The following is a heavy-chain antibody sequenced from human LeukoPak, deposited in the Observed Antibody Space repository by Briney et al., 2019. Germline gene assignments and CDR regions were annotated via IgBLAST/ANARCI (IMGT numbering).Heavy chain of an antibody. D-gene: IGHD4-11*01. CDR3: ARDIPMTTVITEGY. J-gene: IGHJ4*02. CDR2: ISYSGST. CDR1: GGSISSGGYY. Sequence: PSETLSLTCTVSGGSISSGGYYWSWIRQHPGKGLEWIGCISYSGSTYYNPSLKSRVTISVDTSKNQFSLKLSSVTAADTAVYYCARDIPMTTVITEGYWGQGTLVTVSS. V-gene: IGHV4-31*03.